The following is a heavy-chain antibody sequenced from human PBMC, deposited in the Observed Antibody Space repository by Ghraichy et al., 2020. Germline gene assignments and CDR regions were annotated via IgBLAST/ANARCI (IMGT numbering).Heavy chain of an antibody. CDR1: GYTFTSYY. V-gene: IGHV1-46*03. CDR2: INPSGGST. CDR3: ARGWASKYQLLDWYFDL. D-gene: IGHD2-2*01. J-gene: IGHJ2*01. Sequence: ASVKVSCKASGYTFTSYYMHWVRQAPGQGLEWMGIINPSGGSTSYAQKFQGRVTMTRDTSTSTVYMELSSLRSEDTAVYYCARGWASKYQLLDWYFDLWGRGTLVTVSS.